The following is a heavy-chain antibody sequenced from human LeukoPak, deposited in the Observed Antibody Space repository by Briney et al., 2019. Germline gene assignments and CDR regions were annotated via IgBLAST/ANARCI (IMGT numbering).Heavy chain of an antibody. CDR2: IYYSGNT. J-gene: IGHJ4*02. V-gene: IGHV4-39*01. CDR1: GGSISTSAYY. Sequence: SETLSLTCIASGGSISTSAYYWGWIRQPPGEGLQWIGSIYYSGNTYYNSSLKSRVTISVDTSTSQFSLRLSSVTGADTAVYYCARQSALTHSHFDYWGQGTLVTVSS. CDR3: ARQSALTHSHFDY.